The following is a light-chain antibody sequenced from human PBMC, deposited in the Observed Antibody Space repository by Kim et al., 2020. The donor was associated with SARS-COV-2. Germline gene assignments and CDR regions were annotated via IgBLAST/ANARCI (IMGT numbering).Light chain of an antibody. CDR3: QAWDKTWV. CDR2: QDT. V-gene: IGLV3-1*01. Sequence: SYELTQPPSVSVSPGQTVSITCSGDKLGDKYSSWYHQQPGQAPVLVIYQDTKRPSGIPERFSGSNSGNTATLTISGTQAVDEADYYCQAWDKTWVFGGGT. J-gene: IGLJ3*02. CDR1: KLGDKY.